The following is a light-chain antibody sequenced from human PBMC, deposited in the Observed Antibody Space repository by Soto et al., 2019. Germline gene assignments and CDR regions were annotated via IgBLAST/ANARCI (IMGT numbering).Light chain of an antibody. CDR2: DVS. V-gene: IGKV1-13*02. CDR1: QDIRGA. Sequence: AIQLTQSPSSLSASVGDRVTITCRASQDIRGALAWYQQKPGKPPKLLIFDVSSLQSGVPSRFSGSGSGTAFTLTISSLQPEDFATYYCQQFNTYPITFGQGTRLEIK. CDR3: QQFNTYPIT. J-gene: IGKJ5*01.